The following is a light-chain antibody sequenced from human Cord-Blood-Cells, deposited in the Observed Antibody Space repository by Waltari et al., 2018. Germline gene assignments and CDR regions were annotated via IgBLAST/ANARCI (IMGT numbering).Light chain of an antibody. J-gene: IGKJ1*01. CDR2: WAS. V-gene: IGKV4-1*01. CDR1: QSVLYSSNNKNY. CDR3: QQYYSTPT. Sequence: DIVMTQSPDSLAVSLGERATINCKSSQSVLYSSNNKNYLAWYQQKPGRPPKLLIYWASTRESGFPDRFSGSGSGTDFTLTISSLQAEDVAVYYCQQYYSTPTFGQGTKVEIK.